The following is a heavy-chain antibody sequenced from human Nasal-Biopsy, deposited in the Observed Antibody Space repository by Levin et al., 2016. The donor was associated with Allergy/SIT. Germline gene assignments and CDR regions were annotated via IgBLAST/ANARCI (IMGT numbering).Heavy chain of an antibody. J-gene: IGHJ1*01. V-gene: IGHV1-24*01. D-gene: IGHD6-19*01. CDR2: YDPEDDET. CDR1: GYTLTELS. CDR3: AKYSSGEFQH. Sequence: ASVKVSCKVSGYTLTELSIHWVRQASGKGLEWMGSYDPEDDETVYAQKFQGRVTLTEDTSTDTAYMELGSLTSEDTAVYYCAKYSSGEFQHWGQGTLVTVSS.